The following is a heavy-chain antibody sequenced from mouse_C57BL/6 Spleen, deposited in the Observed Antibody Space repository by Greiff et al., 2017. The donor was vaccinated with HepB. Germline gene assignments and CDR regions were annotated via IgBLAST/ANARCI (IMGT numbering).Heavy chain of an antibody. V-gene: IGHV1-64*01. D-gene: IGHD2-12*01. CDR3: ARRGYSGDFDY. J-gene: IGHJ2*01. CDR1: GYTFTSYW. CDR2: IHPNSGST. Sequence: QVQLQQPGAELVKPGASVKLSCKASGYTFTSYWMHWVKQRPGQGLEWIGMIHPNSGSTNYNEKFKSKATLTVDKSSSTAYMQLSSLTSEDSAVYYGARRGYSGDFDYWGQGTTLTVSS.